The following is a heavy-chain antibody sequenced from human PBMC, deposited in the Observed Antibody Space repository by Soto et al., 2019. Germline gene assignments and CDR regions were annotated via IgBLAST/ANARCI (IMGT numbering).Heavy chain of an antibody. CDR3: ATLPGYCFCTSCYSVTDGMDF. D-gene: IGHD2-2*01. CDR2: FEPEDGET. J-gene: IGHJ6*02. CDR1: GYTRTELS. V-gene: IGHV1-24*01. Sequence: ASVKVSCKVSGYTRTELSMHWVRPAPGKGLEWMVGFEPEDGETIYAQKFQGRVTMTEDTSTDTAYTELSSLRSEDTAVYYCATLPGYCFCTSCYSVTDGMDFWGQGTTVTVSS.